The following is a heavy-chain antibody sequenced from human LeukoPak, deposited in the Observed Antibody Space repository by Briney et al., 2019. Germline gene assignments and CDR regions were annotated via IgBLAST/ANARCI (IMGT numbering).Heavy chain of an antibody. D-gene: IGHD5-24*01. CDR3: AKAVGWLQLFDY. J-gene: IGHJ4*02. CDR2: ISGSGGSI. CDR1: GFTFSSYA. V-gene: IGHV3-23*01. Sequence: GGSLRLSCAASGFTFSSYAMSWVRQAPGKGLGWVSAISGSGGSIYYADSVKGRFTISRDNSKNTLYLQMNSLRAEDTAVYYCAKAVGWLQLFDYWGQGTLVTVSS.